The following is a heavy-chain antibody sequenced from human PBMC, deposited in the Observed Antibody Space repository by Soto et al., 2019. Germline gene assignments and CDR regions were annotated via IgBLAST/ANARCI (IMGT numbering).Heavy chain of an antibody. CDR2: ISGSGGST. Sequence: PGGSLRLSCAASGFTFSSYAMSWARQAPGKGLEWVSAISGSGGSTYYADSVKGRFTISRDNSKNTLYLQMNSLRAEDTAVYYCAKAGANIVATLFDYWGQGTLVTVSS. J-gene: IGHJ4*02. CDR1: GFTFSSYA. CDR3: AKAGANIVATLFDY. D-gene: IGHD5-12*01. V-gene: IGHV3-23*01.